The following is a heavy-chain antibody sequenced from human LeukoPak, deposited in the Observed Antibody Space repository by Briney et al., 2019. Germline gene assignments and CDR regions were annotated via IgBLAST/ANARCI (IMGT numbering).Heavy chain of an antibody. CDR1: GYTFTSYG. D-gene: IGHD3-3*01. CDR3: ARDYDVGMGPFDY. Sequence: ASVKVSCKASGYTFTSYGISWVRQAPGQGLEWMGWINTNTGNPTYAQGFTGRFVFSLDTSVSTAYLQISSLKAEDTAVYYCARDYDVGMGPFDYWGQGTLVTVSS. V-gene: IGHV7-4-1*02. CDR2: INTNTGNP. J-gene: IGHJ4*02.